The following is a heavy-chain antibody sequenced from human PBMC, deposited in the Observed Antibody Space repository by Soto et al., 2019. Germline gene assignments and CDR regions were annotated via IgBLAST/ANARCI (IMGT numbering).Heavy chain of an antibody. J-gene: IGHJ3*02. CDR1: GFTVSSKY. CDR2: IYTGGDT. Sequence: GGSLRLSCAASGFTVSSKYMSWVRQAPGKGLEWVSVIYTGGDTYYEDSVKGRFTISRDNSKNTLYLQMSSLRAEDTAVYYCARVEYGAYVHVFDIWGRGTMVTVSS. CDR3: ARVEYGAYVHVFDI. D-gene: IGHD4-17*01. V-gene: IGHV3-66*01.